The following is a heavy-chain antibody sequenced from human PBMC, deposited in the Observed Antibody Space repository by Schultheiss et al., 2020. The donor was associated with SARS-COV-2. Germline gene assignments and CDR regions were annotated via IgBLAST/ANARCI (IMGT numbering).Heavy chain of an antibody. CDR2: ISWNSGSI. D-gene: IGHD3-3*01. Sequence: SLKISCAASGFTFSSYAMHWVRQAPGKGLEWVSGISWNSGSIGYADSVKGRFTISRDNAKNSLYLQMNSLRAEDTALYYCAKGRFWSGYWDYWGQGTLVTVSS. CDR3: AKGRFWSGYWDY. CDR1: GFTFSSYA. V-gene: IGHV3-9*01. J-gene: IGHJ4*02.